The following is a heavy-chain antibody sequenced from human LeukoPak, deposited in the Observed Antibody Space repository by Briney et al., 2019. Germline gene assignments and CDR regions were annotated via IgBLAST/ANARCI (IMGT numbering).Heavy chain of an antibody. D-gene: IGHD2-2*01. J-gene: IGHJ4*02. CDR2: ISAYNGNT. V-gene: IGHV1-18*01. CDR3: ASRGVGYCSSTSCYLDY. Sequence: ASVKVSCKASGYTFTSYGISWVRQAPGQGLEWMGWISAYNGNTNYAQKLQGRVTMTTDTSTSTAYMELSSLRSEDTAVYYCASRGVGYCSSTSCYLDYWGQGTLVTVSS. CDR1: GYTFTSYG.